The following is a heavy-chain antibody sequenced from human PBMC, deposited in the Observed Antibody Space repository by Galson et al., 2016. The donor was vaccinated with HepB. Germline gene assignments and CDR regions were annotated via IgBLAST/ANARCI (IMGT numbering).Heavy chain of an antibody. V-gene: IGHV5-51*01. J-gene: IGHJ4*02. CDR3: ARRVATATTRGDYYFGK. CDR2: IYPGDSDT. Sequence: QSGAEVKKAGDSLKISCKGPAYSFTSYWVAWVRQMPGKGLEWMGIIYPGDSDTRYSPSFQGQVTISAVKSISTAYLQLGSLKVSDHAVYYFARRVATATTRGDYYFGKWGQGTLVTFSP. CDR1: AYSFTSYW. D-gene: IGHD1-26*01.